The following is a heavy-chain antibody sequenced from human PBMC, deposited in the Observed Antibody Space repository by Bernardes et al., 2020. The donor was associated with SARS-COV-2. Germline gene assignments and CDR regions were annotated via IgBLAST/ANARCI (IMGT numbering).Heavy chain of an antibody. J-gene: IGHJ4*02. CDR2: LSHDGTNE. D-gene: IGHD1-7*01. V-gene: IGHV3-30*18. Sequence: GGSLTLSCAASGFTFSTYAMHWVRQAPGKGLEWVALLSHDGTNEHYADSVKGRFTISRDNSKNTLYLQMNSLRGEDTAVYYCAKDRGWNYKFDYWGQGTTVTVSS. CDR3: AKDRGWNYKFDY. CDR1: GFTFSTYA.